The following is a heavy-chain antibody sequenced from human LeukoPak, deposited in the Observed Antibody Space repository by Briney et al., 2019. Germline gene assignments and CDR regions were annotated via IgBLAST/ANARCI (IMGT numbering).Heavy chain of an antibody. V-gene: IGHV1-8*03. J-gene: IGHJ4*02. Sequence: ASVTVSFKASGYTFTSYDINWVRQATGRGLEWVGWMNPNSGNTGYAQKFQGRVTITRNTSISTAYMELSSLRSEDTAVYYCARRSMGFGEYYFDYWGQGTLVTVSS. D-gene: IGHD3-10*01. CDR3: ARRSMGFGEYYFDY. CDR2: MNPNSGNT. CDR1: GYTFTSYD.